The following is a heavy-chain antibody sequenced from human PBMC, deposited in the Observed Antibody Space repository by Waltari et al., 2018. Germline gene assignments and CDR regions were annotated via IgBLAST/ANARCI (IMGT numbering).Heavy chain of an antibody. CDR3: AKAFRGYSGSYFDI. J-gene: IGHJ4*02. V-gene: IGHV3-23*01. Sequence: EVQLLESGGGLVQPGGSLRLSCAASGFSFGGFGMNWVRQAPGKGLELVSGVSGSGATTYYADSVRGRFTVSRDNNRNTMYLQMNSMRAEDTAVYYCAKAFRGYSGSYFDIWGRGTLVAVSA. CDR2: VSGSGATT. D-gene: IGHD5-12*01. CDR1: GFSFGGFG.